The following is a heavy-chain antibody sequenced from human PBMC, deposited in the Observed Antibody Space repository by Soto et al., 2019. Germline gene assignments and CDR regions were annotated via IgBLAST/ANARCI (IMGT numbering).Heavy chain of an antibody. CDR1: GFSLSTSGMC. J-gene: IGHJ4*02. CDR3: ARIRPDSFYDSSGYYYFDS. V-gene: IGHV2-70*11. CDR2: IDWDDDK. Sequence: SGPTLVNPTQTLTLTCTFSGFSLSTSGMCVSWIRQPPGKALEWLARIDWDDDKYYSASLKTRLTISKDTSKNQVVLIMTNMDPVDTATYYCARIRPDSFYDSSGYYYFDSWGQGTLVTVS. D-gene: IGHD3-22*01.